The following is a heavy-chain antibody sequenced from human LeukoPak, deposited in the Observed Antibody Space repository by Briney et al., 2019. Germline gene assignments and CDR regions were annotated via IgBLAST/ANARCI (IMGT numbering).Heavy chain of an antibody. CDR3: ARDRWGYSYGGD. V-gene: IGHV3-23*01. D-gene: IGHD5-18*01. CDR1: GFTFSSYA. Sequence: QPGGSLRLSCAASGFTFSSYAMSWVRQAPGKGLEWVSDINGSGGSTYYADSVKGRFTISRDNAKNSLYLQMNSLRAEDTAVYYCARDRWGYSYGGDWGQGTLVTVSS. J-gene: IGHJ4*02. CDR2: INGSGGST.